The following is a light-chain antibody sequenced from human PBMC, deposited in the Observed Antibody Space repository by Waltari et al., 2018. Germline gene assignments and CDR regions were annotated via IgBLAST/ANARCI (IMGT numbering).Light chain of an antibody. CDR1: QNVSTW. J-gene: IGKJ1*01. CDR3: QQYNSSPWT. CDR2: RES. V-gene: IGKV1-5*03. Sequence: DIQMSQSPSTLSASVGDRVTITCRASQNVSTWVAWYQQKPGKAPKLLIYRESSLESGVPSRFSGSGSGTEFTLTISSLQPDDFAIYYCQQYNSSPWTFGQGTKVEIK.